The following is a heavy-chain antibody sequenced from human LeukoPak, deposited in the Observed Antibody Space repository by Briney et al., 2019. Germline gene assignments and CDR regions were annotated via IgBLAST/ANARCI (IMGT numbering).Heavy chain of an antibody. J-gene: IGHJ6*03. Sequence: VASVKVSCKASGYTFTGYYMHWVRQAPGQGLEWMGWINPNSGGTNYARKFQGRVTMTRDMSISTVYMELTRLTSDDTAVYYCARVGNRGFYYMDVWGKGTTVTVTS. V-gene: IGHV1-2*02. CDR1: GYTFTGYY. CDR3: ARVGNRGFYYMDV. D-gene: IGHD2/OR15-2a*01. CDR2: INPNSGGT.